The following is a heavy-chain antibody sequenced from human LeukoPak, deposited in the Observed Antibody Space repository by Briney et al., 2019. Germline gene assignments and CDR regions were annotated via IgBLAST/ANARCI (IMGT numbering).Heavy chain of an antibody. Sequence: GGSLRLSCAASGFTFSSYSMNWVRQAPGKGLEWVSYISSSSSTIYYADSVKGRFTISRDNAKNSLYLQMNSLRAEDTAVYYCARKGMRYFDWLSPADAFDIWGQGTMVTVSS. D-gene: IGHD3-9*01. CDR2: ISSSSSTI. V-gene: IGHV3-48*04. CDR3: ARKGMRYFDWLSPADAFDI. CDR1: GFTFSSYS. J-gene: IGHJ3*02.